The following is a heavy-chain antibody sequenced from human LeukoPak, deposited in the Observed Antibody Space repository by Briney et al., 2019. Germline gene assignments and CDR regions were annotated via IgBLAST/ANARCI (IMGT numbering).Heavy chain of an antibody. CDR2: ITNTGGVT. CDR1: ESTFSTYA. CDR3: ARGRYYDFWAGMDV. D-gene: IGHD3-3*01. J-gene: IGHJ6*02. V-gene: IGHV3-23*05. Sequence: GGSLRLSCAASESTFSTYAMSWVRQAPGKGLEWVSGITNTGGVTLYADSVKGRLTVSRDNSKNTLYLQMNSLRAEDTAVYYCARGRYYDFWAGMDVWGQGTTVTVSS.